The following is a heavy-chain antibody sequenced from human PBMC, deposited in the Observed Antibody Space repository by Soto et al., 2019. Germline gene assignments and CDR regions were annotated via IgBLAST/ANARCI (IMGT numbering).Heavy chain of an antibody. CDR2: ISYDGCNK. V-gene: IGHV3-30*18. D-gene: IGHD3-22*01. CDR1: GFTFSSYG. J-gene: IGHJ4*02. Sequence: QVQLVESGGGVVQPGRSLRLSCAASGFTFSSYGMHWVRQAPGKGLEWVAVISYDGCNKYYADSVKGRFTISRDNSKNTLYLQMNSLRAEDTAVYYCAKDPRDSSGYWVYWGQGTLVTVSS. CDR3: AKDPRDSSGYWVY.